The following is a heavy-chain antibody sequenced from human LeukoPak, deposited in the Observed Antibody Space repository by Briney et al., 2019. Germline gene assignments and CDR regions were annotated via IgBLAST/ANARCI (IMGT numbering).Heavy chain of an antibody. CDR2: ISYDGSNK. Sequence: GGSLRLSCAASGFTFSSYGMHWARQAPGKGLEWVAVISYDGSNKYYADSVKGRFTISRDNSKNTLYLQMNSLRAEDTAVYYCAREYIGAMGAFDIWGQGTMVTVSS. CDR3: AREYIGAMGAFDI. D-gene: IGHD3-16*01. CDR1: GFTFSSYG. V-gene: IGHV3-30*03. J-gene: IGHJ3*02.